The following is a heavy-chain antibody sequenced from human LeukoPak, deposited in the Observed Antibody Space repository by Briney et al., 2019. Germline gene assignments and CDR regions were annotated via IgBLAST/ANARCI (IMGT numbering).Heavy chain of an antibody. CDR2: IKQDGSEK. CDR3: ARKTPRFGDYDY. CDR1: GLTFSSYW. Sequence: GGSLRLSCAASGLTFSSYWMTWVRQAPGKGLEWVANIKQDGSEKYYVDSVTGRFTISRDNSKNTLYLQMNSLRAEDTAVYYCARKTPRFGDYDYWGQGTLVTVSS. V-gene: IGHV3-7*02. D-gene: IGHD2-15*01. J-gene: IGHJ4*02.